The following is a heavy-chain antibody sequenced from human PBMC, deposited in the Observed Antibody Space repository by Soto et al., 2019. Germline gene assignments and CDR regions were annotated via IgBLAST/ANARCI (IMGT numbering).Heavy chain of an antibody. D-gene: IGHD2-2*01. CDR2: MNPNSGDT. V-gene: IGHV1-8*01. CDR1: GYTFTSYD. J-gene: IGHJ5*02. CDR3: ARGDIVVVPAASPRGFDP. Sequence: ASVKVSCKASGYTFTSYDINWVRQATGQGLEWMGWMNPNSGDTGYAQKFQGRVTMTRNTSISTAYMELSSLRSEDTAVYYFARGDIVVVPAASPRGFDPWGQGTLVTVSS.